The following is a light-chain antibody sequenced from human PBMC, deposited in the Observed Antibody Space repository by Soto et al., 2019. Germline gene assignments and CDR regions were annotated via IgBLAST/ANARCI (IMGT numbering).Light chain of an antibody. CDR3: SSYSSRSTL. Sequence: QSALTQPASVFGSPGQSITISCTGSSSDVGGYNYVSWYQQHPGKAPTLMIYEVSKRPAVISNRFSGSKSGNTASLTITGLQAEDEADYYCSSYSSRSTLFGGGTKVTVL. J-gene: IGLJ2*01. CDR1: SSDVGGYNY. CDR2: EVS. V-gene: IGLV2-14*01.